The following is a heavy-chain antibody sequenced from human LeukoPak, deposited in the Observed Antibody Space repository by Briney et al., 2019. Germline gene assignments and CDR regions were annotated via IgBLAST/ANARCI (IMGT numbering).Heavy chain of an antibody. CDR3: ARVRNDFLIGYYMGDY. J-gene: IGHJ4*02. CDR2: VNTDTGSP. D-gene: IGHD3-3*01. Sequence: GASVKVSCKASGYTFTNFALTWVRQAPGQGLEWMGWVNTDTGSPTYAQGFTGRFVFSLDTSVSTAYLQINSLKAEDTAVYYCARVRNDFLIGYYMGDYWGQGTLVTVSS. CDR1: GYTFTNFA. V-gene: IGHV7-4-1*02.